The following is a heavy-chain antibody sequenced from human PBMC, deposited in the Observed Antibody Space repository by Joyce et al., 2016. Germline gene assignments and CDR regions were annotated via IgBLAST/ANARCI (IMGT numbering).Heavy chain of an antibody. CDR2: INTKTGNP. J-gene: IGHJ4*02. CDR1: GYMFNYYA. D-gene: IGHD4-17*01. Sequence: QVQLVQSGSELKKPGASVKVSCKASGYMFNYYAINWVGQAPGQGLEWMGWINTKTGNPTDAQGFRRRFVFSLDTSVSTAYLQISSLKADDTAVYYCARDFGDGDYWGQGTLVTVSS. CDR3: ARDFGDGDY. V-gene: IGHV7-4-1*02.